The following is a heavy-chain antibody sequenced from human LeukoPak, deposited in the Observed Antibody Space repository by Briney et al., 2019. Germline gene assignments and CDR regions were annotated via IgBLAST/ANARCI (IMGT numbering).Heavy chain of an antibody. D-gene: IGHD5-18*01. V-gene: IGHV3-48*01. CDR2: ISSASNTI. CDR1: GFTFSSYS. Sequence: GESLRLSCAASGFTFSSYSMNWVRQAPGKGLEWISYISSASNTIYYADSVKGRFTISRDNSKNTLYLQMNSLRAEDTAVYYCARGDTAMVDEYYFDYWGQGTLVTVSS. CDR3: ARGDTAMVDEYYFDY. J-gene: IGHJ4*02.